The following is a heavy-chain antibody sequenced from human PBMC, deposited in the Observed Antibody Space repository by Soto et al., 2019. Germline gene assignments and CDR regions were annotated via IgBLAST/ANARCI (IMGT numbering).Heavy chain of an antibody. J-gene: IGHJ5*02. CDR1: GFAFRSYW. Sequence: EVQLVESGGGLVQPGGSLRLSCAASGFAFRSYWMHWVRQVPGKGLVWVSRINNDETTTNYADSVKGRFTISRDNAENMLYLQMNSRRVEDTAVYYCASGVVGGVIVHWGQGTLVTVSS. CDR3: ASGVVGGVIVH. D-gene: IGHD3-16*01. V-gene: IGHV3-74*01. CDR2: INNDETTT.